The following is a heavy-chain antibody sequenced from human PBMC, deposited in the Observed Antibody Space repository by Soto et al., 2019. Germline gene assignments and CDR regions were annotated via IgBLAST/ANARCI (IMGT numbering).Heavy chain of an antibody. CDR2: ISLYSDGT. CDR1: GYTFSNYG. Sequence: ASVKVSCKPSGYTFSNYGITWVRQAPGQPLEWLGWISLYSDGTNYAQKFQGRVSMTTDTSTATAYMELRSLRSDDTAVYYCARVVPGAEAWFGPWGQGTLVTVSS. J-gene: IGHJ5*02. V-gene: IGHV1-18*01. D-gene: IGHD2-2*01. CDR3: ARVVPGAEAWFGP.